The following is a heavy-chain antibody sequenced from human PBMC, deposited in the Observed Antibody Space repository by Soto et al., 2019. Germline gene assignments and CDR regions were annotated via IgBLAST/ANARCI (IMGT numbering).Heavy chain of an antibody. CDR2: IYYSGST. J-gene: IGHJ6*02. CDR3: ASQNISNYGGNSDYYYGMDV. Sequence: SETLSLTCTVSGGSISSSSYYWGWIRQPPGKGLEWIGGIYYSGSTYYNPSLKSRVTISVDTSKNQFSLKLSSVTAADTAVYYCASQNISNYGGNSDYYYGMDVWGQGTTVTVSS. D-gene: IGHD4-17*01. V-gene: IGHV4-39*07. CDR1: GGSISSSSYY.